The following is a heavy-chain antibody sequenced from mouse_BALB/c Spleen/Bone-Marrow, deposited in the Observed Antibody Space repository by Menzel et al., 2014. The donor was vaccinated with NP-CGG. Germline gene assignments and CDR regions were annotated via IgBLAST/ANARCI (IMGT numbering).Heavy chain of an antibody. J-gene: IGHJ4*01. CDR3: ARRGDYYGAMDY. V-gene: IGHV1S81*02. CDR2: INPTNGRS. Sequence: QVQLQQSGAELVKPGASVKLSCKASGYIFTNYWMHWVKQRPGQGLSWIGEINPTNGRSNYNEKFKSKATLTVDKSSSTAYMQLSGLTSEDSAVYYCARRGDYYGAMDYWGQGTSVTVSS. CDR1: GYIFTNYW. D-gene: IGHD1-1*01.